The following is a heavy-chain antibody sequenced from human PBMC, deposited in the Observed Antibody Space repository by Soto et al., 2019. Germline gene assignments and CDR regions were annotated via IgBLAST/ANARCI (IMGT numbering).Heavy chain of an antibody. CDR1: GFTFSSYS. Sequence: EVQLVESGGGLVKPGGSLRLSCAASGFTFSSYSMNWVRQAPGKGLEWVSSISSSSSYIYYADSVKGRFTISRDNAKNSLDLQMNSLRAEDTAVYYCARPRRAGGWFDPWGQGTLVTVSS. CDR3: ARPRRAGGWFDP. J-gene: IGHJ5*02. CDR2: ISSSSSYI. D-gene: IGHD1-26*01. V-gene: IGHV3-21*01.